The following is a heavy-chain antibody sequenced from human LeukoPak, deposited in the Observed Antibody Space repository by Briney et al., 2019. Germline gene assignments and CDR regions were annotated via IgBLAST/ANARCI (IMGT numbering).Heavy chain of an antibody. CDR1: GFTFRNYA. Sequence: GESLRLSCAASGFTFRNYAMSWVRQAPGKGLEWVSSISSSSSYIYYADSVKGRFTISRDNAKNSLYLQMNSLRAEDTAVYYCARDLKMAARPIDYWGQGTLVTVSS. V-gene: IGHV3-21*01. J-gene: IGHJ4*02. CDR3: ARDLKMAARPIDY. CDR2: ISSSSSYI. D-gene: IGHD6-6*01.